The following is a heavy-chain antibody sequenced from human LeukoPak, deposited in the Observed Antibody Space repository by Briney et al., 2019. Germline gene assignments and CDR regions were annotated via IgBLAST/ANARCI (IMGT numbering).Heavy chain of an antibody. D-gene: IGHD2-2*01. V-gene: IGHV3-23*01. Sequence: SGGSLRLSCIVSGFPFSSDAMTWVRQAPGEGLEWLALISGSGDNIYYVDSVKGRFTISRDNSKNTLYLQMKSLRVEDTAVYYCAKGAGYCSSISCSGYSGYDFRFDSWGQGTLVTVSS. J-gene: IGHJ4*02. CDR3: AKGAGYCSSISCSGYSGYDFRFDS. CDR1: GFPFSSDA. CDR2: ISGSGDNI.